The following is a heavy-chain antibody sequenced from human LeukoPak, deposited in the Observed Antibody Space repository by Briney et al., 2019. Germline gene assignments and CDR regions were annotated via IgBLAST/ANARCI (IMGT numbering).Heavy chain of an antibody. CDR2: INHSGST. J-gene: IGHJ6*03. D-gene: IGHD6-6*01. V-gene: IGHV4-34*01. CDR3: VRGYSSSLYYYYYMDV. CDR1: GGSFSSYY. Sequence: SETLSLTCAVYGGSFSSYYWNWIRQPPGKGLEWIGEINHSGSTNYNPSLKSRVTISVDTSKNQFSLKLNSVTAADTAVYYCVRGYSSSLYYYYYMDVWGKGTTVTVSS.